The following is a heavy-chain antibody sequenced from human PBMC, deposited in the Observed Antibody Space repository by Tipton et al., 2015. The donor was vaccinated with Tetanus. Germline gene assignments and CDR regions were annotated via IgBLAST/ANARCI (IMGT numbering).Heavy chain of an antibody. V-gene: IGHV4-61*08. CDR1: GGSLRGGDHY. CDR2: ISPSGRS. CDR3: ARANYEFPNKGPFDL. J-gene: IGHJ4*02. D-gene: IGHD3-3*01. Sequence: TLSLTCTVSGGSLRGGDHYWSWIRQPPGKGLEWLAYISPSGRSNSNYSLKSRITITQDKSKNQFSLKLTSVTAADTAVYYCARANYEFPNKGPFDLWGQGLLVLVSS.